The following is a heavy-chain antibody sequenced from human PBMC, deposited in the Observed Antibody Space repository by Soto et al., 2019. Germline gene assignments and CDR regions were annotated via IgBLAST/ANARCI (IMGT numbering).Heavy chain of an antibody. Sequence: PSETLSLTCTVSGGSISSYYWSWIRQPPGKGLEWIGYIYYSGSTNYNPSLKSRVTISVDTSKNQFSLKLSSVTAADTAVYYCARRNSGYEMFDYWGQGTLVTVSS. J-gene: IGHJ4*02. V-gene: IGHV4-59*01. CDR3: ARRNSGYEMFDY. CDR2: IYYSGST. D-gene: IGHD5-12*01. CDR1: GGSISSYY.